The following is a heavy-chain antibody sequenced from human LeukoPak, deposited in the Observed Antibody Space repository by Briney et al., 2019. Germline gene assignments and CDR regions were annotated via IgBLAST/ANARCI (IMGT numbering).Heavy chain of an antibody. D-gene: IGHD3-16*02. J-gene: IGHJ3*02. CDR1: GGSISSSSYY. Sequence: SETLSLTCTVSGGSISSSSYYWGWIRQPPGKGLEWIGSIYYSGSTNYNPSLKSRVTISVDTSKNQFSLKLSSVTAADTAVYYCARYPYRLPHDTFDIWGQGTMVTVSS. V-gene: IGHV4-39*07. CDR2: IYYSGST. CDR3: ARYPYRLPHDTFDI.